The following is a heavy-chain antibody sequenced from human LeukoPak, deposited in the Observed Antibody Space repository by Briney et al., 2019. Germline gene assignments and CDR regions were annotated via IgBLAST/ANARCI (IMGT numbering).Heavy chain of an antibody. CDR1: GGSISTSSYY. V-gene: IGHV4-39*01. Sequence: SETLSLTCTVSGGSISTSSYYWGWIRQPPGKGLEWIGSIYYSGSTYYNPSLKSRVTISVDTSKNQFSLKLSSVTAADTAVYYRARLLTCSAGSCYKTEYWGQGTLVTVSS. J-gene: IGHJ4*02. CDR3: ARLLTCSAGSCYKTEY. D-gene: IGHD2-15*01. CDR2: IYYSGST.